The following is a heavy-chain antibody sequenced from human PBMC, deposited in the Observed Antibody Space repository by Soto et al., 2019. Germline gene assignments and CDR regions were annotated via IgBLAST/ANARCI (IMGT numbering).Heavy chain of an antibody. CDR3: ARSKRVPAADFDY. Sequence: GGSLRLSCAASGFTVSSNYMSWVRQAPGKGLEWVSVIYSGGSTYYADSVKGRFTISRDNSKNTLYLQMNSLRAEDTAVYYCARSKRVPAADFDYWGQGTLVTVSS. CDR2: IYSGGST. J-gene: IGHJ4*02. V-gene: IGHV3-66*01. CDR1: GFTVSSNY. D-gene: IGHD2-2*01.